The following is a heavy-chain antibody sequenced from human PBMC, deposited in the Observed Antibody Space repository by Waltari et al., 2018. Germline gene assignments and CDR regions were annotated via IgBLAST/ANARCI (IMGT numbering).Heavy chain of an antibody. Sequence: QVQLVQSGAEVKKPGASVKVSCKASGDTFTSYYMHWVRQAPGQGLEWMGIINPSGGSTSYAQKFQGRVTMTRDTSTSTVYIELSSLRSEDTAVYYCARSITFGGVINWGQGTLVTVSS. J-gene: IGHJ4*02. V-gene: IGHV1-46*01. CDR3: ARSITFGGVIN. D-gene: IGHD3-16*02. CDR2: INPSGGST. CDR1: GDTFTSYY.